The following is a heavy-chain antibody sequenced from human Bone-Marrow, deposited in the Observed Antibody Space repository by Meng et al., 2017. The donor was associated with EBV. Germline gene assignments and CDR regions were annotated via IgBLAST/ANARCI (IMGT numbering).Heavy chain of an antibody. J-gene: IGHJ5*02. Sequence: VQRQESVPGLVNPSQTRCLTCVANGDSINSGGYYWSWIRQAPGKGLEWIGYIFFRGETYYTSSFRSRTTISLDTSKNQFSLKLTSVTAADTAVYYCARAGGSFTVDPWGQGALVTVSS. V-gene: IGHV4-30-4*08. CDR2: IFFRGET. D-gene: IGHD1-26*01. CDR1: GDSINSGGYY. CDR3: ARAGGSFTVDP.